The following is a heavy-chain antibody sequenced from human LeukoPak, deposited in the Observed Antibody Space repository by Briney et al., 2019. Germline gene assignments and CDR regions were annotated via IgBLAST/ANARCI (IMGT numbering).Heavy chain of an antibody. D-gene: IGHD5-18*01. CDR2: VYYSDST. V-gene: IGHV4-4*02. CDR3: ARSPGYSYGLLFDY. J-gene: IGHJ4*02. CDR1: GGSISSSYW. Sequence: SGTLSLTCAVSGGSISSSYWWSWVRQPPGKGLEWIGEVYYSDSTNYNPSLKSRVTISVDKSKNQFSLKLSSVTAEDTAVYYCARSPGYSYGLLFDYWGQGTLVTVSS.